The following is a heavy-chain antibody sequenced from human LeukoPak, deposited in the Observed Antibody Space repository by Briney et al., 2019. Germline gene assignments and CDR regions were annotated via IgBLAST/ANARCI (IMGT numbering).Heavy chain of an antibody. J-gene: IGHJ5*02. Sequence: QPGGSLRLSCEASEFTFSSFAMNWVRQAPGKGLEWVSYISGSSGTTYYADSVTSRFTVSRDNAKNSLYLQMDSLRAEDTAVYYCARDFNHYGEVVSRWFDPWGQGTLVIVSS. V-gene: IGHV3-48*01. CDR3: ARDFNHYGEVVSRWFDP. CDR2: ISGSSGTT. CDR1: EFTFSSFA. D-gene: IGHD4-17*01.